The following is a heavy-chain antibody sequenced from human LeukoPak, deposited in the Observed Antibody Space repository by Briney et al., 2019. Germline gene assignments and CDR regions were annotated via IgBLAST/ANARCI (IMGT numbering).Heavy chain of an antibody. V-gene: IGHV3-53*01. Sequence: PGGSLGLSCAASGFTVSSNYMSWVRQAPGKGLEWVSVIYSGGSTYYADSVKGRFTISRDNSKNTLYLQMNSLRAEDTAVYYCARETNDYGEYWGQGTLVTVSS. CDR3: ARETNDYGEY. CDR1: GFTVSSNY. CDR2: IYSGGST. J-gene: IGHJ4*02.